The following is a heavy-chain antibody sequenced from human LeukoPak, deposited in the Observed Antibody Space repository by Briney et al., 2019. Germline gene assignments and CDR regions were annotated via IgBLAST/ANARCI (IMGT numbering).Heavy chain of an antibody. V-gene: IGHV3-9*02. CDR3: AKATPSGVSWGNYYFDY. J-gene: IGHJ4*02. CDR2: ICWNSGSI. D-gene: IGHD7-27*01. Sequence: GRSLRLSCAASGFTSDDYAMHWVRQAPGKGLEWVSGICWNSGSIGYADSVRGRFTISRDNAKNSLYLQMNSLRAEDMALYYCAKATPSGVSWGNYYFDYWGQGTLVTVSS. CDR1: GFTSDDYA.